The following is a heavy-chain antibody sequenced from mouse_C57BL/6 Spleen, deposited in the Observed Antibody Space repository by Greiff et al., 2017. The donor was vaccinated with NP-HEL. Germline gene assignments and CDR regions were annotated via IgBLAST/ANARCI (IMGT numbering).Heavy chain of an antibody. CDR1: GYTFTDYE. Sequence: QVQLQQSGAELVRPGASVTLSCKASGYTFTDYEMHWVKQTPVHGLEWIGAIDPETGGTAYNQKFKGKAILTADKSSSTAYMKLRSLTSEGSAVYYCTREGPYYGSSYLAWFAYWGQGTLVTVSA. CDR2: IDPETGGT. CDR3: TREGPYYGSSYLAWFAY. V-gene: IGHV1-15*01. D-gene: IGHD1-1*01. J-gene: IGHJ3*01.